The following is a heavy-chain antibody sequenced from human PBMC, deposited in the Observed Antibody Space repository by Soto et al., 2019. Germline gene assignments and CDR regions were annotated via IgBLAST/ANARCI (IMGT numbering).Heavy chain of an antibody. CDR3: AXXALRYCSGGSCYSGRSQVQFTRYGMDV. V-gene: IGHV1-69*13. CDR1: GGTFSSYA. J-gene: IGHJ6*02. CDR2: IIPIFGTA. Sequence: SVKVSCKASGGTFSSYAISWVRQAPGQGLEWMGGIIPIFGTANYAQKFQGRVTITADEXTGTAYMELSSLRSEDTAVYYCAXXALRYCSGGSCYSGRSQVQFTRYGMDVWGQGTKVTVSS. D-gene: IGHD2-15*01.